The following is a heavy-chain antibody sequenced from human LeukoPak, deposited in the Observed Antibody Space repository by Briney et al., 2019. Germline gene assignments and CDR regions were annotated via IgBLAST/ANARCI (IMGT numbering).Heavy chain of an antibody. CDR3: ARDRGIAVANVDFDY. D-gene: IGHD6-19*01. V-gene: IGHV1-2*02. CDR1: GYTFTGYY. Sequence: ASVKVSCKASGYTFTGYYMHWVRQAPGQGLEWMGWINPKNGDTNYAQKFQDRVTMTRDTSISTAYMELSRLRPDDTAVYYCARDRGIAVANVDFDYWGQGTLVTVSS. CDR2: INPKNGDT. J-gene: IGHJ4*02.